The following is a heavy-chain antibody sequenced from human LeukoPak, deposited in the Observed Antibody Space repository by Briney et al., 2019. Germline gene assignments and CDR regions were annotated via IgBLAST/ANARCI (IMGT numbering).Heavy chain of an antibody. J-gene: IGHJ4*02. CDR2: INHSGST. D-gene: IGHD4-17*01. V-gene: IGHV4-34*01. Sequence: SQTLSLTCAVYGGSFSGYYWSWIRQPPGKGLEWIGEINHSGSTNYNPSLKSRVTISVDTSKNQFSLKLSSVTAADTAVYYCALSTEGPYYFDYWGQGTLVTVSS. CDR1: GGSFSGYY. CDR3: ALSTEGPYYFDY.